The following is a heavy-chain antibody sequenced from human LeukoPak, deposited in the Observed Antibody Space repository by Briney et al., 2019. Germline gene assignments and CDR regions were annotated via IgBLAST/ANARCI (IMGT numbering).Heavy chain of an antibody. D-gene: IGHD2-15*01. Sequence: SETLSLTCAVSGGSFSGYYWSWIRQPPGKGLEWIGEINHSGSTNYNPSLKSRVTISVDTSKNQFSLKLSSVTAADTAVYYCARDGYCSGGSCYPGDDFDYWGQGTLVTVSS. V-gene: IGHV4-34*01. CDR3: ARDGYCSGGSCYPGDDFDY. CDR2: INHSGST. CDR1: GGSFSGYY. J-gene: IGHJ4*02.